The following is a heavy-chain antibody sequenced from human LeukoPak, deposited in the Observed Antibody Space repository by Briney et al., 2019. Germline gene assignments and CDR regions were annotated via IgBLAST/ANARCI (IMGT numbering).Heavy chain of an antibody. CDR2: IYYSGST. CDR1: GGSISSYY. J-gene: IGHJ6*03. D-gene: IGHD6-6*01. Sequence: TSETLSLTCTVSGGSISSYYWSWIRQPPGKGLEWIGYIYYSGSTNYNPSLKSRVTISVDTSKNQFSLKLSSVTAADTAVYCCARTEYSSSPYYYYYYMDIWGKGTTVTVSS. V-gene: IGHV4-59*01. CDR3: ARTEYSSSPYYYYYYMDI.